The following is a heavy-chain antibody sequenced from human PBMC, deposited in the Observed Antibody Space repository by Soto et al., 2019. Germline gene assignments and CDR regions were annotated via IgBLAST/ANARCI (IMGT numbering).Heavy chain of an antibody. CDR1: GFTLSGVD. CDR3: AKGGWYTSSSRSDC. Sequence: QVQLVESGGGVVQPGTSLRLSCSASGFTLSGVDMHWVRQAPGKGLEWVAVRSYDGRNQYYADSVKGRFTVSRDSSKSTLYLQMNRLRTEDASVYYCAKGGWYTSSSRSDCWGQGTLVTVSS. D-gene: IGHD6-6*01. J-gene: IGHJ4*02. CDR2: RSYDGRNQ. V-gene: IGHV3-30*18.